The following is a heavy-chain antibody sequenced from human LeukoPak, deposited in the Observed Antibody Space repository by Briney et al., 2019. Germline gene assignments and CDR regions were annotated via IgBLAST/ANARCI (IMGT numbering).Heavy chain of an antibody. D-gene: IGHD1-26*01. V-gene: IGHV1-8*01. CDR1: GYTFTSYD. CDR3: AREGGSYYNDY. Sequence: ASVKVSCKASGYTFTSYDINWVRQATGQGLEWMGWMNPNSGNTGYAQKFQGRVTMTTDTSTSTAYMELRSLRSDDTAVYYCAREGGSYYNDYWGQGTLVTVSS. CDR2: MNPNSGNT. J-gene: IGHJ4*02.